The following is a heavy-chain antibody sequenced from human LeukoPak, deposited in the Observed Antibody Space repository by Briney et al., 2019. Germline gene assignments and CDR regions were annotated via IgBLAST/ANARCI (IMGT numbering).Heavy chain of an antibody. J-gene: IGHJ6*02. CDR1: GGTFSSYA. CDR2: IIPIFGTA. CDR3: AVEIVVVPAATPVVVPGMDV. D-gene: IGHD2-2*01. V-gene: IGHV1-69*13. Sequence: ASVKVSCKASGGTFSSYAISWVRQAPGQGLEWMGGIIPIFGTANYAQKFQGRVTITADESTSTAYMELSSLRSEDTAVYYCAVEIVVVPAATPVVVPGMDVWGQGTTVTVSS.